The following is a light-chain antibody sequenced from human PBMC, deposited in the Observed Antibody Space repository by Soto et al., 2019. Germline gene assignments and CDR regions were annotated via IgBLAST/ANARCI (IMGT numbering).Light chain of an antibody. CDR2: DVT. CDR3: SSYSGSNHFV. V-gene: IGLV2-8*01. Sequence: QSVLTQPPSASGSPAQSVTISCTGTSSDVGGYKYVSWYQQHPGRAPKLMIYDVTKRPSGVPDRFSGSKSGNTASLTVSGLQAEDEADYYCSSYSGSNHFVFGTGTKLTVL. J-gene: IGLJ1*01. CDR1: SSDVGGYKY.